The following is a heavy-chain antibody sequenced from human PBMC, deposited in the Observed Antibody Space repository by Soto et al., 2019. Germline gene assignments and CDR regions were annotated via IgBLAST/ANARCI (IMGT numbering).Heavy chain of an antibody. V-gene: IGHV4-61*08. J-gene: IGHJ4*02. D-gene: IGHD6-19*01. Sequence: SETLSLTCAVSGGSISSGGYSWSWIRHPPGRGLEWIGYIYYSGSTNYNPSLKSRVTISVDTSKNQFSLKLRSVTAADTAVYYCTRHLGRAVAGFDYWGQGTLVTVSS. CDR1: GGSISSGGYS. CDR3: TRHLGRAVAGFDY. CDR2: IYYSGST.